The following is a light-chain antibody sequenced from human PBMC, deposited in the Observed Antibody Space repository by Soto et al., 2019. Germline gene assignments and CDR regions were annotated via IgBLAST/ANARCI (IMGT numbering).Light chain of an antibody. V-gene: IGKV3-15*01. J-gene: IGKJ5*01. CDR2: GTS. Sequence: EIVMTQSPATLSVSPGERATLSCRASQSVNINLAWYQQKPGQAPRLLIYGTSTRATGVPARFSGSGSGTEFTLTISGLQSEDSAVYFCQQYNNWPFSFGQGTRLEIK. CDR3: QQYNNWPFS. CDR1: QSVNIN.